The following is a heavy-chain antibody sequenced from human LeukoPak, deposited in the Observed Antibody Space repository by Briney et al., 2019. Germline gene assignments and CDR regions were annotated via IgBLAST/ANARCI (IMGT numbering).Heavy chain of an antibody. CDR2: ISGSGGST. D-gene: IGHD3-9*01. CDR1: GFTFSSYG. Sequence: GGSLRLSCAASGFTFSSYGMSWVRQAPGKGLEWVSAISGSGGSTYYADSVKGRFTISRDNSKNTLYLQMNSLRAEDTAVYYCAKATYYDILTGYWGDYWGQGTLVTVSS. J-gene: IGHJ4*02. CDR3: AKATYYDILTGYWGDY. V-gene: IGHV3-23*01.